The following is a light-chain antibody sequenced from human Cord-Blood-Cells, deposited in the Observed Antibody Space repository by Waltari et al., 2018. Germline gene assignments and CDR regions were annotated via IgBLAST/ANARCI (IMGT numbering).Light chain of an antibody. V-gene: IGLV3-1*01. CDR2: QDS. Sequence: SYELSQPPSVSVYSGQTASITSPGDQLGDKYACWYQQKPGQSPVLVIYQDSKRPSGIPERFSGSNSGNTATLTISGTQAMDEADYYCQAWDSSTVVFGGGTKLTVL. CDR1: QLGDKY. J-gene: IGLJ2*01. CDR3: QAWDSSTVV.